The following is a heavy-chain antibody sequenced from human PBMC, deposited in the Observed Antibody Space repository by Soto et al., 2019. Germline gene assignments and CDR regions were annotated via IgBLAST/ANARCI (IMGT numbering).Heavy chain of an antibody. D-gene: IGHD6-13*01. J-gene: IGHJ4*02. V-gene: IGHV3-43*01. CDR1: GFTFDDYT. CDR3: AKEGPLKQLVLEGFDY. Sequence: GGSLRLSCAASGFTFDDYTMHWVRQAPGKGLEWVSLISWDGGSAYYADSVKGRFTISRDNSKNSLYLQMNSLRTEDTALYYCAKEGPLKQLVLEGFDYWGQGTLVTVSS. CDR2: ISWDGGSA.